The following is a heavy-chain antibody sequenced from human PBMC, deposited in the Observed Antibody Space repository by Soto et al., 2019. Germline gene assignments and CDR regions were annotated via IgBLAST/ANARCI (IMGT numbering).Heavy chain of an antibody. D-gene: IGHD3-22*01. V-gene: IGHV1-46*01. J-gene: IGHJ4*02. CDR1: GYSFTNFH. Sequence: QVQLSQFGAEVKKPGASVKVSCKASGYSFTNFHIHWVRQAPGQGLEWMGMIDPSGGITRDAQRLQGRITMTRDASTSTVDMELRSLTSEDTAVYYCARDVTGHDNYETIGYYFDHWGQGTLVTVSS. CDR3: ARDVTGHDNYETIGYYFDH. CDR2: IDPSGGIT.